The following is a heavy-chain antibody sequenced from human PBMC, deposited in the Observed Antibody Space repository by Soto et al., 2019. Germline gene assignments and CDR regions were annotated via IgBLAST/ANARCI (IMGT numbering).Heavy chain of an antibody. CDR3: ARGLGGFGEGYYYYFMDV. CDR2: INHSGST. Sequence: SETLSLTCAVYGGSFSGYYWSWIRQPPGKGLEWIGEINHSGSTNYNPSLKSRVTISVDTSKNQFSLKLSSVTAADTAVYYCARGLGGFGEGYYYYFMDVWGKGTTVTVSS. V-gene: IGHV4-34*01. J-gene: IGHJ6*03. CDR1: GGSFSGYY. D-gene: IGHD3-10*01.